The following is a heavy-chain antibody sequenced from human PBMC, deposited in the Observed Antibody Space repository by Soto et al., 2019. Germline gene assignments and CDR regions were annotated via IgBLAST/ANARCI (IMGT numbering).Heavy chain of an antibody. CDR1: YC. Sequence: YCGGWVRKLTGKGLEWMGIIYPDDSDTRYSPSFQGHVTITVDKSTSTAYLQWNTLKASDTAMYYCARNISNFRYYYHAMDVWGQGITVTVSS. CDR3: ARNISNFRYYYHAMDV. D-gene: IGHD4-4*01. J-gene: IGHJ6*02. V-gene: IGHV5-51*01. CDR2: IYPDDSDT.